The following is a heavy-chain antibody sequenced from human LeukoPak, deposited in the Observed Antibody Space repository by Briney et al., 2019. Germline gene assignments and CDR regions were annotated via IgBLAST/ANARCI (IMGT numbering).Heavy chain of an antibody. D-gene: IGHD6-13*01. Sequence: GGSLRLSCAASGFTFSSYSMNWVRQAPGKGLEWVSYISSSSSTIYYADSVKGRFTISRDNAKNSLYLQMNSLRAEDTAVYYCARVRIAADGRSSFDYWGQGTLVTVSS. CDR3: ARVRIAADGRSSFDY. CDR1: GFTFSSYS. CDR2: ISSSSSTI. V-gene: IGHV3-48*01. J-gene: IGHJ4*02.